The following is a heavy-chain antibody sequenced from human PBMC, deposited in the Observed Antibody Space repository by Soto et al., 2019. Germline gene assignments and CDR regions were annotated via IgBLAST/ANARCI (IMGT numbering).Heavy chain of an antibody. J-gene: IGHJ4*02. V-gene: IGHV1-18*01. D-gene: IGHD3-3*01. CDR2: ISDNNGNT. CDR1: GYTFTSYC. CDR3: ARADFGSLNDY. Sequence: QVQLVQSGAEVKKPGASVKVSCKASGYTFTSYCISWVRQAPGQGLEWMGWISDNNGNTNYPQKLQGRATMTKDTSTRTAYMELRGLRSDDTAVYYCARADFGSLNDYWGQGTLVTVSS.